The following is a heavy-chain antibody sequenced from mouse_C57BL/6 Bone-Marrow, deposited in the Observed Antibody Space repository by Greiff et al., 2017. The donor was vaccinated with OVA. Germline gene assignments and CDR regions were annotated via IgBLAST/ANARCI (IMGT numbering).Heavy chain of an antibody. CDR2: ISSGSSTI. J-gene: IGHJ2*01. D-gene: IGHD1-1*01. CDR1: GFTFSDYG. V-gene: IGHV5-17*01. Sequence: EVKLVESGGGLVKPGGSLKLSCAASGFTFSDYGMHWVRQAPEKGLEWVAYISSGSSTIYYADTVKGRFTISRDNAKNTLFLQMTSLRSEDTAMYYCAVPFITTVVADYWGQGTTLTVSS. CDR3: AVPFITTVVADY.